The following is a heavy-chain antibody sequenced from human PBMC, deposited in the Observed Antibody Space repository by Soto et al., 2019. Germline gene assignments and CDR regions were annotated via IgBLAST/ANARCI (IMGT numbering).Heavy chain of an antibody. Sequence: SVKVSCNAAGGSFISCAINWVRRAPGQGLEWMGGIIPIFGAVNFVQRFQDRVTITADESTTTAYMELSSLRSEDTAVYYCARDYFANEYYYGMDVWGQGTTVTVSS. CDR2: IIPIFGAV. D-gene: IGHD2-21*01. V-gene: IGHV1-69*01. CDR3: ARDYFANEYYYGMDV. CDR1: GGSFISCA. J-gene: IGHJ6*02.